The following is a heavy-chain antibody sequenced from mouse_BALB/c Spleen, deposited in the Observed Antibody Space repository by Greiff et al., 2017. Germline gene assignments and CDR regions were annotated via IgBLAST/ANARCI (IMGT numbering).Heavy chain of an antibody. CDR2: IWSGGST. D-gene: IGHD2-3*01. Sequence: VKLVESGPGLVQPSQSLSITCTVSGFSLTSYGVHWVRQSPGKGLEWLGVIWSGGSTDYNAAFISRLSISKDNSKSQVFFKMNSLQANDTAIYYCARNSRWLLRGGCFDYWGQGTTLTVSS. J-gene: IGHJ2*01. CDR3: ARNSRWLLRGGCFDY. CDR1: GFSLTSYG. V-gene: IGHV2-2*02.